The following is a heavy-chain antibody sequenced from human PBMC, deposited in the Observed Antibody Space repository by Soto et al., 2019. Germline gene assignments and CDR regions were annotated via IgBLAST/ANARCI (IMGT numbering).Heavy chain of an antibody. Sequence: GGSLRLSCAASGFTFSSYWMSWVRQAPGKGLEWVANIKQDGSEKYYVDSVKGRFTISRDNAKNSLYLQMNSLRAEDTAVFYCARDEMGYCSGGSCSTFDYWGQGTLVTVSS. CDR2: IKQDGSEK. J-gene: IGHJ4*02. D-gene: IGHD2-15*01. CDR3: ARDEMGYCSGGSCSTFDY. CDR1: GFTFSSYW. V-gene: IGHV3-7*01.